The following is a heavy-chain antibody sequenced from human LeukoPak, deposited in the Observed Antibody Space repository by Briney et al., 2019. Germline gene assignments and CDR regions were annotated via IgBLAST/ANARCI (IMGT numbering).Heavy chain of an antibody. D-gene: IGHD3-16*01. CDR3: AKGGEQVSHFDY. CDR2: INSDGSST. Sequence: PGGSLRLSCAASGFTFSSYWMHWVRQAPGKGLVWVSRINSDGSSTSYADSVKGRFTISRDKSKDTLSLQMNSLRAEDTALYYCAKGGEQVSHFDYWGQGTLVTVSS. J-gene: IGHJ4*02. V-gene: IGHV3-74*01. CDR1: GFTFSSYW.